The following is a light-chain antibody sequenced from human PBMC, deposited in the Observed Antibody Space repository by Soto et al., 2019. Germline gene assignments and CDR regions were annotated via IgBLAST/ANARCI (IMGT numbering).Light chain of an antibody. CDR1: QSISSW. Sequence: DIQMTQSPSTLSASVGDRVTVTCRASQSISSWLAWNQQKPGKAPKLLIYDASSLESGVPSRFSGSGSGTEFTLTISSLQPDDFATYYCQRYNSYSYTFGQGTKLEIK. CDR2: DAS. CDR3: QRYNSYSYT. V-gene: IGKV1-5*01. J-gene: IGKJ2*01.